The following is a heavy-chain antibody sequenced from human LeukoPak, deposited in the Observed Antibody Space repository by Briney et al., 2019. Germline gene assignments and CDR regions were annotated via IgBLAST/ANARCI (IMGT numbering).Heavy chain of an antibody. CDR2: ISYDGSNK. D-gene: IGHD6-13*01. V-gene: IGHV3-30*18. Sequence: AGGSLRLSCAASGSTFSSYGMHWVRQAPGKGLEWVAVISYDGSNKYYADSVKGRFTISRDNSKNTLYLQMNSLRAEDTAVYYCAKGAIAAAGRGGDYWGQGTLVTVSS. J-gene: IGHJ4*02. CDR1: GSTFSSYG. CDR3: AKGAIAAAGRGGDY.